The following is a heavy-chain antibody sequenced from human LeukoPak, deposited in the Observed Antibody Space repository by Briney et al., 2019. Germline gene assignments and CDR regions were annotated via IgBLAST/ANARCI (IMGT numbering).Heavy chain of an antibody. V-gene: IGHV3-53*01. J-gene: IGHJ4*02. CDR1: GFTVSSNY. D-gene: IGHD5-12*01. CDR3: AKPEDSGYDGLV. CDR2: IYSGGST. Sequence: GGSLRLSCAASGFTVSSNYMSWVRQAPGKGLEWVSVIYSGGSTYYADSVKGRFTISRDNSKNTLYLQMNSLKAEDTAVYYCAKPEDSGYDGLVWGQGTLVTVSS.